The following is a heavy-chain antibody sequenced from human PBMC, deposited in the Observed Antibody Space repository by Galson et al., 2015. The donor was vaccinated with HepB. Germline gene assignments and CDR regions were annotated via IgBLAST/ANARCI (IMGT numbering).Heavy chain of an antibody. CDR1: GFTFSSYA. D-gene: IGHD3-16*02. J-gene: IGHJ5*02. V-gene: IGHV3-23*01. Sequence: SLRLSCAASGFTFSSYAMSWVRQAPGKGLEWVSAISGSGGSTYYADSVKGRFTISRDNSKNTLYLQMNSLRAEDTAVYYCAKDSMITFGGVIVIPENWFDPWGQGTLVTVSS. CDR2: ISGSGGST. CDR3: AKDSMITFGGVIVIPENWFDP.